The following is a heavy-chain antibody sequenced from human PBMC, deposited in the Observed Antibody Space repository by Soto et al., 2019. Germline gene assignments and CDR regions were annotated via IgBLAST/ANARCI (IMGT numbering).Heavy chain of an antibody. CDR2: MDPNSGST. Sequence: ASVKVSCKASGYTFTTYDINWVRQAPGQGLEWLGWMDPNSGSTGYAQKFQGRVTMTRDTSISTVYMELSRLRSDDTAVYYCAGNWNDGDDYFDYWGQGTLVTVSS. V-gene: IGHV1-8*01. J-gene: IGHJ4*02. CDR3: AGNWNDGDDYFDY. CDR1: GYTFTTYD. D-gene: IGHD1-1*01.